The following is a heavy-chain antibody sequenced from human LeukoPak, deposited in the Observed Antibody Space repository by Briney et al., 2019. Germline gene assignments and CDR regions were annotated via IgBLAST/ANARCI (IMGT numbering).Heavy chain of an antibody. D-gene: IGHD3-22*01. CDR3: ARDDSSGYYLDY. CDR1: GGSISSGGYY. J-gene: IGHJ4*02. CDR2: IYYSGST. Sequence: PSQTLSLTCTVSGGSISSGGYYWRWIRQHPGKGLEWIGYIYYSGSTYYNPSLKSRVTISVDTSKNQFSLKLSSVTAADTAVYYCARDDSSGYYLDYWGQGTLVTVSS. V-gene: IGHV4-31*03.